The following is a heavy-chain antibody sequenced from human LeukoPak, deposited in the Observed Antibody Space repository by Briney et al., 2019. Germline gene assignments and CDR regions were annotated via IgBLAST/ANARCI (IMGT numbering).Heavy chain of an antibody. D-gene: IGHD4-23*01. V-gene: IGHV3-11*01. Sequence: GGSLRLSCAASGFIFSDYYMCWIRQAPGKGLEWVSYLSTSGDIMYYAGPVKGRFTISRDNAKNSLYLEMDSLRAEDTAVYYCARGHYGGNPADAFDIWGQGTMVTVS. CDR1: GFIFSDYY. CDR3: ARGHYGGNPADAFDI. J-gene: IGHJ3*02. CDR2: LSTSGDIM.